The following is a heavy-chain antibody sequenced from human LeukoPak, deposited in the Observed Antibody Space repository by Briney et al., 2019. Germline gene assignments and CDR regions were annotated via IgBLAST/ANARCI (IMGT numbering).Heavy chain of an antibody. J-gene: IGHJ5*02. Sequence: GASVKVSCKASGYTFTNYGINWVRQAPGQGLGWRGWISGFNGNTNYAQKVQGRVTMTTDTSTSTAYMELRSLRSDDTAVYYCARAGIVLIPADNWFDPWGQGTLVTVSS. D-gene: IGHD2-2*01. V-gene: IGHV1-18*01. CDR2: ISGFNGNT. CDR1: GYTFTNYG. CDR3: ARAGIVLIPADNWFDP.